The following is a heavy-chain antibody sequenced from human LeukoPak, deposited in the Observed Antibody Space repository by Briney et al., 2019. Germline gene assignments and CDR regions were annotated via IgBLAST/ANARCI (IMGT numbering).Heavy chain of an antibody. CDR3: AKDRTYSGYDALDH. Sequence: PGGSLRPSCAASGFTFDDYSMHWVRQAPGRGLKWVAGISWNSGSAGYADSVKGRFTISRDNAKKSLFLQMNSLRTEDTALYYCAKDRTYSGYDALDHWGQGTLVTVSS. CDR2: ISWNSGSA. J-gene: IGHJ4*02. CDR1: GFTFDDYS. D-gene: IGHD5-12*01. V-gene: IGHV3-9*01.